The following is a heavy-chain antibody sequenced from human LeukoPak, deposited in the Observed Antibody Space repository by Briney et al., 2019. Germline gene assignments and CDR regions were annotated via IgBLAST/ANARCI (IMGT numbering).Heavy chain of an antibody. CDR1: AGSISSRSYY. CDR3: AREEWLATGSGYYYGMDV. V-gene: IGHV4-39*01. D-gene: IGHD6-19*01. CDR2: LYYSGGT. Sequence: SETLSLTCTVSAGSISSRSYYWGWIRQPPGKGLEWIGSLYYSGGTYYNPSLKSRVTISADTSKNQVSLKLSSVIAADTAVYYCAREEWLATGSGYYYGMDVWGQGTTVTVSS. J-gene: IGHJ6*02.